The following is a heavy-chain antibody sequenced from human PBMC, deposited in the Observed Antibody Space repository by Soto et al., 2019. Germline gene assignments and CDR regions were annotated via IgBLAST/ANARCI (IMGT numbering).Heavy chain of an antibody. CDR3: ARAGIQLWFYYFDY. Sequence: GASVKVSCKASGYTFTSYGISWVRQAPGQGLEWMGWISAYNGNTNYAQKLQGRVTITTDTSTSTAYMELSSLRSEDTAVYYCARAGIQLWFYYFDYWGQGTLVTVSS. CDR2: ISAYNGNT. D-gene: IGHD5-18*01. V-gene: IGHV1-18*01. CDR1: GYTFTSYG. J-gene: IGHJ4*02.